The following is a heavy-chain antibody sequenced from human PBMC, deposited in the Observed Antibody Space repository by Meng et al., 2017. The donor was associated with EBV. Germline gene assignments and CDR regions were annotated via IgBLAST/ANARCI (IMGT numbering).Heavy chain of an antibody. Sequence: VQPVQAGAEVKQPGSSVKVSSQASGGTFSSYAISWVRQAPGQGLEWMGGIIPIFGTANYAQKFQGRVTITADKSTSTAYMELSSLRSEDTAVYYCARAEIAAAGRLDYWGQGTLVTVSS. D-gene: IGHD6-13*01. CDR1: GGTFSSYA. V-gene: IGHV1-69*06. CDR3: ARAEIAAAGRLDY. J-gene: IGHJ4*02. CDR2: IIPIFGTA.